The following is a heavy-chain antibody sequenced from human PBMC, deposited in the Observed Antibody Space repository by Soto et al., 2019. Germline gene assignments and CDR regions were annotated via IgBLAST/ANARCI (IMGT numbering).Heavy chain of an antibody. CDR2: INSDGSST. J-gene: IGHJ6*02. V-gene: IGHV3-74*01. D-gene: IGHD6-19*01. Sequence: PVGSLRLSCAAPGFTFSSYWMHWVRQAPGKGLVWVSRINSDGSSTSYADSVKGRFTISRDNAKNTLYLQMNSLRAEDTAVYYCARDGVAVAGDSYYGMDVWGQGTTVTVSS. CDR3: ARDGVAVAGDSYYGMDV. CDR1: GFTFSSYW.